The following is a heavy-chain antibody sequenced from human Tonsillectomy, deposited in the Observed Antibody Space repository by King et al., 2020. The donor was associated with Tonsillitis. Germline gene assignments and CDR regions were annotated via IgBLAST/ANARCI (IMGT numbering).Heavy chain of an antibody. D-gene: IGHD2-21*01. J-gene: IGHJ6*02. CDR2: ISYDGRNK. CDR3: ESNVCGGECSPYYYYGMDV. V-gene: IGHV3-30*04. Sequence: MHWVRQAPGKGLEWVALISYDGRNKDYVDSVKGRFSISRDNSKNTHYLQMNSLRAEDTAVYYCESNVCGGECSPYYYYGMDVWGQVTTVTVSS.